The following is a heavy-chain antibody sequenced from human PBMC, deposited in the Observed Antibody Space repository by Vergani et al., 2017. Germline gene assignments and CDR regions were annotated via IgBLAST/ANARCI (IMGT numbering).Heavy chain of an antibody. CDR1: GGSLSGYY. CDR2: INHSRST. V-gene: IGHV4-34*01. J-gene: IGHJ6*03. CDR3: ARGRNYYYYPYMDV. Sequence: QVQLQQWGAGLLKPSETLSLTCDVYGGSLSGYYWNWIRQSPGKGLEWIGEINHSRSTNYNLSLKSRVTISVDTSKNQFSLKLSYVTAAATAMYYCARGRNYYYYPYMDVWGKGTTVTVSS.